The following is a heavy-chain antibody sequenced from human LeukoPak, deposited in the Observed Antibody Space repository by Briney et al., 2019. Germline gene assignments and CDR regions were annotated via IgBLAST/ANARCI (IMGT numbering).Heavy chain of an antibody. J-gene: IGHJ4*02. CDR3: ARGKNGVGGYDILIDY. V-gene: IGHV3-48*03. Sequence: GGSLRLSCAASGFTFRSYELNWVRQAPGKGLEWVSYISSDGASIYYADSVKGRFTISRDNAQNSLFPQMDSLRDEDTSIYYCARGKNGVGGYDILIDYWGQGTLVTVSS. CDR2: ISSDGASI. D-gene: IGHD3-9*01. CDR1: GFTFRSYE.